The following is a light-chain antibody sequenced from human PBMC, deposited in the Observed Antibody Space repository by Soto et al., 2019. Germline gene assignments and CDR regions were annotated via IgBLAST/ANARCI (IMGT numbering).Light chain of an antibody. CDR1: SSDVAYYNY. J-gene: IGLJ1*01. Sequence: QSALTQPASVSGSPGQSITISCTGTSSDVAYYNYVSWYQQHPDRAPKLLIYGVTNRPSGGSNRFSGSKSDNTASLTISGLQAEDDADYYCNSFTTSTTYVFGTGTKLTVL. V-gene: IGLV2-14*01. CDR3: NSFTTSTTYV. CDR2: GVT.